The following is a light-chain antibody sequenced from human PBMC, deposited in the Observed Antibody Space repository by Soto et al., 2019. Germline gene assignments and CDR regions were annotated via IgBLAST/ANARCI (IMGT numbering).Light chain of an antibody. CDR3: QQSYSTPRT. CDR2: STS. J-gene: IGKJ1*01. Sequence: VLTQSPATLSVSPGERVTLSCRASQSVSSLLAWYQQKPGQAPRLLIYSTSTRATGIPARFSGSGSGTEFTLTISSLQSEDFATYYCQQSYSTPRTFGQGTKVEIK. CDR1: QSVSSL. V-gene: IGKV3-15*01.